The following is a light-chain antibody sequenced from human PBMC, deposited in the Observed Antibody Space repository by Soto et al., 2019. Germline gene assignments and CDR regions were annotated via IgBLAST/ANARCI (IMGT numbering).Light chain of an antibody. Sequence: EIVLTQSPVILSVSPGETATLSCRASESVTRNLAWYQHIPGQAPRLLVFHASVRATGIPARFSGSGSGTEFSLTISNLQSEDFAVYFCQQYNDWPPITFGQGTRLAIK. CDR1: ESVTRN. V-gene: IGKV3-15*01. CDR3: QQYNDWPPIT. CDR2: HAS. J-gene: IGKJ5*01.